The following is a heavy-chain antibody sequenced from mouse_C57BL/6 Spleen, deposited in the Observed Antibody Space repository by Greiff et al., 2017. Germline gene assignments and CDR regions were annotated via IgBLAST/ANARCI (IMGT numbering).Heavy chain of an antibody. CDR1: GYTFTDYY. CDR3: ARDYGSSYVPFDV. D-gene: IGHD1-1*01. V-gene: IGHV1-84*01. Sequence: VQRVESGPELVKPGASVKISCKASGYTFTDYYINWVKQRPGQGLEWIGWIYPGSGNTKYNEKFKGKATLTVDTSSSTAYMQLSSLTSEDSAVYFCARDYGSSYVPFDVWGTGTTVTVSS. CDR2: IYPGSGNT. J-gene: IGHJ1*03.